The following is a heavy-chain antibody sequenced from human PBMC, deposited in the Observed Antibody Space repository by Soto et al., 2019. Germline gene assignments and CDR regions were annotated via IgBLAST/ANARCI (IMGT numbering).Heavy chain of an antibody. CDR3: ARVPSP. CDR2: IYHSGST. Sequence: KSSGTLYLTCAVPDGNLSRGGYSWSWIRQPPGKGLEWIGYIYHSGSTYYNPSLKSRVTISVDRSKNQFSLKLSSVTAADTAVYYCARVPSPWGQGTLVTVSS. V-gene: IGHV4-30-2*01. CDR1: DGNLSRGGYS. J-gene: IGHJ5*02.